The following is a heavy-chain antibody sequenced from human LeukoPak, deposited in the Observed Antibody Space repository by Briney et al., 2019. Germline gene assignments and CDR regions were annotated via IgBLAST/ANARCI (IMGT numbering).Heavy chain of an antibody. CDR2: INPSGGST. CDR3: ARGDYGDFDY. Sequence: GASVKVSCKASGYTFTSYYMHWVRQAPGQGLEWMGIINPSGGSTNYAQKFQGRVTMTRDMSTSTVYMELSSLRSDDTAVYYCARGDYGDFDYWGQGTLVTVSS. D-gene: IGHD4-17*01. J-gene: IGHJ4*02. V-gene: IGHV1-46*01. CDR1: GYTFTSYY.